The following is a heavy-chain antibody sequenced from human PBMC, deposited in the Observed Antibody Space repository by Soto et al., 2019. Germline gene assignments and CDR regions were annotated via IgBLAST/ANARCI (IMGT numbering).Heavy chain of an antibody. J-gene: IGHJ4*02. Sequence: QVQLVESGGGVVQPGRSLRLSCAASGFTFSSYGMHWVRQAPGKGLEWVAVISYDGSNKYYADSVKGRFTISRDNSKNTLYLQMNSLRAEDTAVYYGAKEGYGPEPYDWGQGTLVTVSS. CDR3: AKEGYGPEPYD. D-gene: IGHD5-12*01. V-gene: IGHV3-30*18. CDR1: GFTFSSYG. CDR2: ISYDGSNK.